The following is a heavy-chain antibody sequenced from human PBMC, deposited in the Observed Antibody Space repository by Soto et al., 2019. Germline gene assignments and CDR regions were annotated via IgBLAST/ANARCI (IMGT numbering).Heavy chain of an antibody. CDR1: GFTFSSYW. V-gene: IGHV3-7*01. D-gene: IGHD2-15*01. CDR3: ARDVLLLLCDY. CDR2: IKQDGSEE. J-gene: IGHJ4*02. Sequence: EVQLVESGGGLVQPGGSLRLSCAASGFTFSSYWMSWVRQAPGKGLEWVANIKQDGSEEYYVDSVKGRFTISRDTAKNSRYLQMNSLSAEDTAVYSGARDVLLLLCDYWGQGTLVTVSS.